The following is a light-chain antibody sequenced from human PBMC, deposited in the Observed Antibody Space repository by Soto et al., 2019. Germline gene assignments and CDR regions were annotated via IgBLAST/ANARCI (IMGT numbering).Light chain of an antibody. CDR2: DAS. Sequence: EIVVTQSPATLSLSPGERVALSCRASQSVGSYLAWYQQKPGQTPRLLIYDASNRATGIPARFSGSGSGTDFTLTISSLEAEDFAVYYCQHRNYWPPGATFGGGTKVEIK. CDR1: QSVGSY. CDR3: QHRNYWPPGAT. V-gene: IGKV3-11*01. J-gene: IGKJ4*01.